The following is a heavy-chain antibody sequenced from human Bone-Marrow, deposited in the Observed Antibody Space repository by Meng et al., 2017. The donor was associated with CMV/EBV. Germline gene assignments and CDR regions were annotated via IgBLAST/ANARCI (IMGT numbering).Heavy chain of an antibody. CDR3: ARGPRYDSAGYYLNY. J-gene: IGHJ4*02. Sequence: SETLSLTCAVDGASFSDYYWSWIRQSPGKGLEWIGEVYHSGITNYNPSLESRVTISVDTSKKQFSLNLSSVTAADTAVYYCARGPRYDSAGYYLNYWGQGTLVTVSS. D-gene: IGHD3-22*01. CDR1: GASFSDYY. CDR2: VYHSGIT. V-gene: IGHV4-34*01.